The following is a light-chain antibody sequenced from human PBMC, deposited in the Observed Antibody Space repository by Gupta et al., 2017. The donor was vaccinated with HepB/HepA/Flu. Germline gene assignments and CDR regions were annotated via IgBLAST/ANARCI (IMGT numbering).Light chain of an antibody. J-gene: IGKJ1*01. CDR3: QQYYSTPRT. Sequence: IVIPQSPVSLAVSLGERATINCKSSQSVLYSSNNTNYLAWYQQKPGQPPKLLIYWASTRESGVPDRFSGSGSGTDFTLTISSLQAEDMAVYYCQQYYSTPRTFGQGTKVEIK. CDR2: WAS. CDR1: QSVLYSSNNTNY. V-gene: IGKV4-1*01.